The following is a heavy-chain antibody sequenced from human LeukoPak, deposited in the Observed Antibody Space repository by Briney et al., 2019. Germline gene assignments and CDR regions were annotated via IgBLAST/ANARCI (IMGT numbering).Heavy chain of an antibody. CDR3: AREDSYGDYDFYYYMDV. Sequence: SETLSLTCAVYGGSFSGYYWSWIRQPPGKGLEWIGYIYYSGSTNYNPSLKSRVTISVDTSKNQFSLKLSSVTAADTAVYYCAREDSYGDYDFYYYMDVWGKGTTVTVSS. J-gene: IGHJ6*03. V-gene: IGHV4-59*01. CDR1: GGSFSGYY. D-gene: IGHD4-17*01. CDR2: IYYSGST.